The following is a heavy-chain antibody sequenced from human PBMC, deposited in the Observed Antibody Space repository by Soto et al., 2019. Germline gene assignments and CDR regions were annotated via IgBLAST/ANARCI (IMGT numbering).Heavy chain of an antibody. J-gene: IGHJ4*02. CDR3: AHGSCFGADCYPNPYFDF. D-gene: IGHD2-21*02. V-gene: IGHV2-5*02. Sequence: QITLKESGPTLVKPTQTLTLTCTFSGFSLSTTEEGVGWIRQPPGKAPEWLALIYWDDDKRYSPSLKTRLTITKYTSKNKVVLTVTNVDPVDTATYYCAHGSCFGADCYPNPYFDFCGQGILVTVSS. CDR2: IYWDDDK. CDR1: GFSLSTTEEG.